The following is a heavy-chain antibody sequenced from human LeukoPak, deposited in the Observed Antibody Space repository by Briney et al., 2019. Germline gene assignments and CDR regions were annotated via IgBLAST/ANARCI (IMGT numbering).Heavy chain of an antibody. J-gene: IGHJ4*02. CDR2: IRTKALSYAT. V-gene: IGHV3-73*01. CDR3: TRHGATTVTDC. CDR1: GFSFSGSA. D-gene: IGHD4-17*01. Sequence: PGGSLRLSCAASGFSFSGSAIRWVRQPSGKGLEWVGHIRTKALSYATAYAASVKGRFTFSRDDSKNTAYLEMNSLKIEDTAVYYCTRHGATTVTDCWGQGTLVTVSS.